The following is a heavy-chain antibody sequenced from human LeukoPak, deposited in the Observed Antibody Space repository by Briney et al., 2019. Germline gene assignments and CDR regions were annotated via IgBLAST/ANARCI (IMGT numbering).Heavy chain of an antibody. CDR3: AKTPTYYYDSSGYSQGGYFDY. J-gene: IGHJ4*02. V-gene: IGHV3-23*01. D-gene: IGHD3-22*01. CDR2: ISGSAGST. CDR1: GFTFSAYA. Sequence: QTGGSLRLSCAASGFTFSAYAMSWVRQAPGKGLEWLSGISGSAGSTYYADSVKGRFTVFRDNSQKTLYLQINNLRAEDTAVYYCAKTPTYYYDSSGYSQGGYFDYWGQGTLVTVSS.